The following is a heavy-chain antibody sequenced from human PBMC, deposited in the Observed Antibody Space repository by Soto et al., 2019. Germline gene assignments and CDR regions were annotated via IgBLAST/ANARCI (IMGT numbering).Heavy chain of an antibody. J-gene: IGHJ4*02. CDR2: IYYSGST. CDR3: ARAYDSSGSFDY. V-gene: IGHV4-59*01. Sequence: SLTCTVSGGSISSYYWSWIRQPPGKGLEWIGYIYYSGSTNYNPSLKSRVTISVDTSKNQFSLKLSSVTAADTAVYYCARAYDSSGSFDYWGQGTLVTVSS. D-gene: IGHD3-22*01. CDR1: GGSISSYY.